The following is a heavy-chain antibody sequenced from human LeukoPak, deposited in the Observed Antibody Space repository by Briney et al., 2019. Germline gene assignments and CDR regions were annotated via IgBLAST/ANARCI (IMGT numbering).Heavy chain of an antibody. D-gene: IGHD3-3*01. CDR3: AKPYYDFWSGYPNPSYYDILTGPPGY. CDR2: ISYDGSNK. V-gene: IGHV3-30*18. J-gene: IGHJ4*02. CDR1: GFTFSSYG. Sequence: GGSLRLSCAASGFTFSSYGMHWVRQAPGKGLEWVAVISYDGSNKYYADSVKGRFTISRDNSKNTLYLQMNSLRAEDTAVYYCAKPYYDFWSGYPNPSYYDILTGPPGYWGQGTLATVSS.